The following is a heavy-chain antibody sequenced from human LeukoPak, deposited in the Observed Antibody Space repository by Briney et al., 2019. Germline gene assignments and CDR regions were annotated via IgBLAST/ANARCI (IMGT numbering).Heavy chain of an antibody. CDR3: VKGVVVTAATGFDP. CDR1: GFTLSSYA. CDR2: ISSNGGST. J-gene: IGHJ5*02. V-gene: IGHV3-64D*06. Sequence: GGSLRLFCSASGFTLSSYAMLWLRQAPGKGVEYVSSISSNGGSTYYADSVKGRFTISRDNSKYTLYLQMSRLRAENTAVYYCVKGVVVTAATGFDPWGQGTLVTVSS. D-gene: IGHD2-2*01.